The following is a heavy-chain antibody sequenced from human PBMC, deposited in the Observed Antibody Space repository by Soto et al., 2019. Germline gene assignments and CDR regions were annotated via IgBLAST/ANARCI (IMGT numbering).Heavy chain of an antibody. J-gene: IGHJ4*02. Sequence: QVQLQQWGAGLLKPSETLSLTCAVYGGSFSGYYWSWIRQPPGKGLEWIGEINHSGSTNYNPSLMSRVTISVDTSKNQFSLKLSSVTAADTAVYYCARGIAVAGTDFDYWGQGTLVTVSS. CDR3: ARGIAVAGTDFDY. CDR2: INHSGST. CDR1: GGSFSGYY. V-gene: IGHV4-34*01. D-gene: IGHD6-19*01.